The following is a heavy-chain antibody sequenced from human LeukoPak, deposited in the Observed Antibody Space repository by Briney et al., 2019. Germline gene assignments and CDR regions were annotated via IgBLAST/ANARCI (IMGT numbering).Heavy chain of an antibody. CDR3: ARMRYQLLTNWFDP. CDR2: IYYSGST. J-gene: IGHJ5*02. D-gene: IGHD2-2*01. CDR1: GGSISSYY. Sequence: PSETLSLTCTVSGGSISSYYWSWIRQPPGKGLEWIGYIYYSGSTNYNPSLKSRVTISVDTSKNQFSLKLSSVTAADTAVYYCARMRYQLLTNWFDPWGQGTLVTVSS. V-gene: IGHV4-59*01.